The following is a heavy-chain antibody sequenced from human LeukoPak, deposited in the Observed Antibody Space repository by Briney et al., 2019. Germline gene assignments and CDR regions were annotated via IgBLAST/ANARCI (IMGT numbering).Heavy chain of an antibody. CDR1: GYTFTSYG. J-gene: IGHJ2*01. V-gene: IGHV1-8*02. CDR2: MNPNSGNT. D-gene: IGHD3-3*01. CDR3: AITTALWYFDL. Sequence: ASVKVSCKASGYTFTSYGISWVRQAPGQGLEWMGWMNPNSGNTGYAQKFQGRVTMTEDTSTDTAYMELSSLRSEDTAVYYCAITTALWYFDLWGRGTLVTVSS.